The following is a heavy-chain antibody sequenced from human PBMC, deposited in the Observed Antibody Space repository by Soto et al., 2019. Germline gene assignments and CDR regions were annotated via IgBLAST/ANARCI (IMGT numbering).Heavy chain of an antibody. J-gene: IGHJ5*02. CDR3: ASAAKRVCYYVAGDSGRSHAFSP. D-gene: IGHD2-21*02. CDR1: GYMFTTHH. Sequence: QVLLVQSGAEVRKSGASVKISCKASGYMFTTHHLHWVRQAPGQRLEWLGRINPGNSYAKYSQKFQDRLTITADTSSTSVPIELISLRTEGTAIYYCASAAKRVCYYVAGDSGRSHAFSPWGQ. V-gene: IGHV1-3*01. CDR2: INPGNSYA.